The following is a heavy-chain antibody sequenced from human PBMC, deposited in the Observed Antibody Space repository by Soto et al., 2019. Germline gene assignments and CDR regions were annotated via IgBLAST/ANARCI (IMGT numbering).Heavy chain of an antibody. V-gene: IGHV4-59*01. J-gene: IGHJ4*02. D-gene: IGHD6-13*01. CDR1: GASITQYY. CDR3: ARGGGSPHHNHEFDF. CDR2: VSSTGST. Sequence: HVQLQESGPGLVKPSETLSLTCTVSGASITQYYWNWIRQSPGKGLEWIVSVSSTGSTVYNPSLTSRVTVSLDTSKNQFSLTLNSVTAADTAVYHCARGGGSPHHNHEFDFWGQGTLVTVSS.